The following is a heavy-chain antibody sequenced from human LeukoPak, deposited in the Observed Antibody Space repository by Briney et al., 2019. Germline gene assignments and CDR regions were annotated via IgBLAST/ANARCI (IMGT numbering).Heavy chain of an antibody. J-gene: IGHJ4*02. D-gene: IGHD3-22*01. CDR3: ARLYYYDSSGHPNIDY. V-gene: IGHV5-10-1*01. CDR1: VYSFTSYW. CDR2: IDPSDSYT. Sequence: GESLKISCKCSVYSFTSYWISWVRQMPGKGLEWMGRIDPSDSYTNYSPSFQGHVTISADKSISTAYLQWSSLKASDTAMYYCARLYYYDSSGHPNIDYWGQGTLVTVSS.